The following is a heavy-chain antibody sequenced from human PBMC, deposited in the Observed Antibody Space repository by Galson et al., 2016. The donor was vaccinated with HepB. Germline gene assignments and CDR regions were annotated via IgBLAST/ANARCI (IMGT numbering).Heavy chain of an antibody. Sequence: SLRLSCATSGFTFTHHQMHWVRQVPGKGLVWVSRIEPDGSRPIYADSVKGRFTISRDNAENTLYLQMNSLRADDTAVYYCARDLSGPEYWGQGTLVTVSA. V-gene: IGHV3-74*01. J-gene: IGHJ4*02. CDR1: GFTFTHHQ. CDR3: ARDLSGPEY. CDR2: IEPDGSRP.